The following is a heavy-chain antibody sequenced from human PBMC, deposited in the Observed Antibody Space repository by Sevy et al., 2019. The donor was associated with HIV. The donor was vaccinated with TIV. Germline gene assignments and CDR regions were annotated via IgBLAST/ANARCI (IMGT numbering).Heavy chain of an antibody. D-gene: IGHD2-8*02. Sequence: GGSLRLSCAASGFPFSNYAMSWVRQAPGKGLEWVSTLIGGGSRTYYADSVTGRFIISRDNSRNTLYLRMNSLRAEGTAIYYCAKRRVQSGLSGGGANYGMDVCGRGTTVTVSS. CDR1: GFPFSNYA. J-gene: IGHJ6*02. CDR3: AKRRVQSGLSGGGANYGMDV. CDR2: LIGGGSRT. V-gene: IGHV3-23*01.